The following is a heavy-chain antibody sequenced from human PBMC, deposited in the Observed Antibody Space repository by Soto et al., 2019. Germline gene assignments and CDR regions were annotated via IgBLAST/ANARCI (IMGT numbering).Heavy chain of an antibody. V-gene: IGHV4-4*02. CDR1: NASISSRKW. CDR3: ASKFGELLADAFDI. Sequence: QVQLQESGPGLVKPSGTLSLTCSVSNASISSRKWWTWVRQTPGKGLEWFGGIYHSGSINHTPSLRSRVTMPLDKSKNPFSLKMTSVTGADTAVYYCASKFGELLADAFDIWGQGTVVTVSS. J-gene: IGHJ3*02. CDR2: IYHSGSI. D-gene: IGHD3-10*01.